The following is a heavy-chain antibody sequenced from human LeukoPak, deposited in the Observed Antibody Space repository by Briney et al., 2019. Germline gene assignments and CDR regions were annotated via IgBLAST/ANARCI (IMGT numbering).Heavy chain of an antibody. D-gene: IGHD2-2*02. CDR2: IYYSGST. V-gene: IGHV4-39*07. Sequence: SETLSLTCTVSGGSISSSSYYWGWIRQPPGKGLEWIGSIYYSGSTYYNPSLKSRVTISVDTSKNQFSLKLSSVTAADTAVYYCARDTSIVVVPAAIGSDAFDIWGQGTMVTVSS. CDR1: GGSISSSSYY. CDR3: ARDTSIVVVPAAIGSDAFDI. J-gene: IGHJ3*02.